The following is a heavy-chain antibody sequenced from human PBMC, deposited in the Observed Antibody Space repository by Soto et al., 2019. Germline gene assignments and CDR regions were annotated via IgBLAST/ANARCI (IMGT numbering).Heavy chain of an antibody. CDR2: INTDGGSS. CDR1: GFTFSGHW. Sequence: GGSLRLSCAASGFTFSGHWMHWVRQVPGKGLEWVSRINTDGGSSAYADSVKGRFTISRDNAKNTLYLQMTGLRAEDTAVYYCAREAGYCSRTSCYRRAFDTWGQGTTVTVPS. V-gene: IGHV3-74*03. J-gene: IGHJ3*02. CDR3: AREAGYCSRTSCYRRAFDT. D-gene: IGHD2-2*01.